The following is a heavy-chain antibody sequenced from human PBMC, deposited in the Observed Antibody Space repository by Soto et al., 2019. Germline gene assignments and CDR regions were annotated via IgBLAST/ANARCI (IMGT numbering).Heavy chain of an antibody. CDR2: VSGSGGST. D-gene: IGHD6-13*01. CDR1: GFTFSSYA. Sequence: EVQLLESGGGLVQPGGSLRLSCAASGFTFSSYAMRWVRQAPGKGLEWVSAVSGSGGSTYYADSVKGRFTISRDNSKNTLYLQMNSLRAEDTAVYYCARRGPGTYFNYWGQGTLVTVSS. J-gene: IGHJ4*02. V-gene: IGHV3-23*01. CDR3: ARRGPGTYFNY.